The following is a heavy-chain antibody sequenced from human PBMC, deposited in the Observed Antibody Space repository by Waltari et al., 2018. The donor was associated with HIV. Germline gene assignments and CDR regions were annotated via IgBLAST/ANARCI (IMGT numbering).Heavy chain of an antibody. D-gene: IGHD7-27*01. J-gene: IGHJ6*02. CDR3: ARDHPGDYYTYHGLDF. V-gene: IGHV3-23*01. CDR1: GFMFRSYG. CDR2: ISGSGSGT. Sequence: EVQLLESGGGLVQPGGSLRLSCTASGFMFRSYGINWVRQAPGKVLEWGATISGSGSGTYYADSVKGRFIVSRDNSNNMLYLQMDGLRVEDTAVYYCARDHPGDYYTYHGLDFWGQGTTVTVSS.